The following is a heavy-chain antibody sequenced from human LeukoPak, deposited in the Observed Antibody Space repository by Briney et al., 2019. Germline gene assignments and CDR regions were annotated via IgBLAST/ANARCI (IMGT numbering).Heavy chain of an antibody. CDR1: GGSISSSSYY. D-gene: IGHD3-16*01. V-gene: IGHV4-39*07. CDR2: IYYSGST. CDR3: ARLSAGEGAFDI. Sequence: PSETLSLTCTVSGGSISSSSYYWGWIRQPPGKGLEWIGSIYYSGSTYYNPSLKSRVTISVDTSKNQFSLKLSSVTAADTAVYYCARLSAGEGAFDIWGQGTMVTVSS. J-gene: IGHJ3*02.